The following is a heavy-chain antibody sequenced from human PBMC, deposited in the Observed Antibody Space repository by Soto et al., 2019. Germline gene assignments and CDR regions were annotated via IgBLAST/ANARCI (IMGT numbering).Heavy chain of an antibody. CDR3: AIIATSGGGDAFDI. Sequence: QVQLVESGGGVVQPGRSLRLSCAASGFTFSNYAMHWVRQAPGKGLEWVAAILSDEINKYSADSVKGRFTISRDNSKNPLYLQMNSLRLEDSAVYSCAIIATSGGGDAFDIWGQGTMVTVSS. D-gene: IGHD6-13*01. CDR2: ILSDEINK. CDR1: GFTFSNYA. V-gene: IGHV3-30-3*01. J-gene: IGHJ3*02.